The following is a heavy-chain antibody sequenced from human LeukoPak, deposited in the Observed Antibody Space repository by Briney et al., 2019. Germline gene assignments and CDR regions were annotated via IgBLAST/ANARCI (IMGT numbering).Heavy chain of an antibody. V-gene: IGHV3-23*01. CDR1: GFTFRSYG. Sequence: PGGSLRLSCAVSGFTFRSYGMSWVRQAPGKGLEWVSAISGSGGSTHYADSVKGRFTISRDNSKNTLYLQMNSLRAEDTAVYYCARAGGALAAAGNFDYWGQGTLVTVSS. D-gene: IGHD6-13*01. CDR3: ARAGGALAAAGNFDY. J-gene: IGHJ4*02. CDR2: ISGSGGST.